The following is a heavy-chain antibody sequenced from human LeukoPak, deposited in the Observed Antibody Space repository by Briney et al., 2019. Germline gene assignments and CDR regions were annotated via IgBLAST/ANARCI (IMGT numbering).Heavy chain of an antibody. CDR3: AAGIRYAFDY. CDR2: IRTTAEGAKYA. J-gene: IGHJ4*02. CDR1: GFSFTDYP. Sequence: PGGSLRLSCATSGFSFTDYPMNWVRQAPGKGLEWISNIRTTAEGAKYAYYADSVKGRVTISRDDGKNTLYLHMNSLRDDDTALFHAAAGIRYAFDYWGQGILVTVSS. V-gene: IGHV3-48*02. D-gene: IGHD3-9*01.